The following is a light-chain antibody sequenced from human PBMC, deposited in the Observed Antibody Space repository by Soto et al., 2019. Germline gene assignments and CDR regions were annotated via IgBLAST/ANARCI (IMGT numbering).Light chain of an antibody. V-gene: IGLV4-69*01. CDR3: QTWDNGIVV. Sequence: QPVLTQSPSASASLGASVKLTCTLSSGHGNYVIAWHQQQPEKGPRYLMKVKSDGSHNKGDGIPDRFSGSSSGAERYLAISRLQSEDEADYYCQTWDNGIVVFGGGTKVTVL. CDR1: SGHGNYV. J-gene: IGLJ2*01. CDR2: VKSDGSH.